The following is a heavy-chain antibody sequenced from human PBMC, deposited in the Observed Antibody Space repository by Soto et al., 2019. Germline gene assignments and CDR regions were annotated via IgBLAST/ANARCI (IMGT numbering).Heavy chain of an antibody. CDR2: ISASGDGT. D-gene: IGHD3-10*01. J-gene: IGHJ6*02. CDR3: AKVMSLTEYYWYGMDV. Sequence: GGSLRLSCAASGFRFSTYAMNWVRQAPGKGLEWVSGISASGDGTYYADSVKGRFTISRDNSKNMLYLQMNSLRDEDTAIYYCAKVMSLTEYYWYGMDVWGQGAAVTVSS. CDR1: GFRFSTYA. V-gene: IGHV3-23*01.